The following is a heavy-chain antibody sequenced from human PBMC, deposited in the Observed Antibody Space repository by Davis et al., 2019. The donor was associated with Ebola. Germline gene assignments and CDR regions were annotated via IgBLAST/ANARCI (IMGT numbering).Heavy chain of an antibody. J-gene: IGHJ6*02. Sequence: SVKVSCKASGGTFSSYAISWVRQAPGQGLEWMGGIIPIFGTANYAQKFQGRVTITADESTSTAYMELSSLRSEDTAVYYCARPTTTYGDYEYYYYYGMDVWGQGTTVTVSS. D-gene: IGHD4-17*01. CDR2: IIPIFGTA. V-gene: IGHV1-69*13. CDR3: ARPTTTYGDYEYYYYYGMDV. CDR1: GGTFSSYA.